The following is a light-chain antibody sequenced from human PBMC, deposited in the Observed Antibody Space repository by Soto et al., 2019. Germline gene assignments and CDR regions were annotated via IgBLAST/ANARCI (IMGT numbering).Light chain of an antibody. V-gene: IGLV1-51*01. CDR3: GTWDSGLSAGGV. CDR2: DNN. J-gene: IGLJ2*01. CDR1: SSNIGNNY. Sequence: QSVLTQPPSVSAAPGQKVTISCSGSSSNIGNNYVSWYQQLPGTAPKLLIYDNNKRPSGIPDRFSGSKSGTSATLGITGLQTRDEADYYCGTWDSGLSAGGVFGGGTKLTVL.